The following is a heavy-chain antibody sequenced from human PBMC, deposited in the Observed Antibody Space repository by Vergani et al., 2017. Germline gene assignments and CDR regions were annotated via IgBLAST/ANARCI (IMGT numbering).Heavy chain of an antibody. CDR3: TSPLYYGSVSNDY. CDR1: GFTFSGSA. V-gene: IGHV3-73*01. J-gene: IGHJ4*02. D-gene: IGHD3-10*01. Sequence: EVQLVESGGGLIQPGGSLRLSCAASGFTFSGSAMHLVRQASGKGLEWVGRIRSKANSYATAYAASVKGRFTISRDDSKNTAYLQMNSLKTEDTAVYYCTSPLYYGSVSNDYWGQGTLVTVSS. CDR2: IRSKANSYAT.